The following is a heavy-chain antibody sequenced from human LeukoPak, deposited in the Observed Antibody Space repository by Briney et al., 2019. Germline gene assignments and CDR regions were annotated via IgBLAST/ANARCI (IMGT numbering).Heavy chain of an antibody. V-gene: IGHV3-48*03. J-gene: IGHJ3*02. CDR2: ISSSGSTI. D-gene: IGHD3-9*01. Sequence: GGSLRLSCAASGFTFSSYEMNWVRQAPGKGLEWVSYISSSGSTIYYADSVKGRFTISRDNSKNTLYLQMNSLRAEDTAVYYCAKGLYYDILTGSDAFDIWGQGTMVTVSS. CDR1: GFTFSSYE. CDR3: AKGLYYDILTGSDAFDI.